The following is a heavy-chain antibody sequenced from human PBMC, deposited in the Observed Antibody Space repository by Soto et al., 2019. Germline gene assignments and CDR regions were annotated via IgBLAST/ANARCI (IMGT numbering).Heavy chain of an antibody. CDR2: IFNSDSST. CDR3: AKAVGPQSPRPHH. J-gene: IGHJ5*02. V-gene: IGHV3-23*05. CDR1: GFSFSNYA. Sequence: EVQLLESGGGLVQPGGSLRLSCAASGFSFSNYAMSWVRQAPGKGREWVSAIFNSDSSTYYADSVKGRFTISRDTSKNTLYLQMNSLRAEDTAVYYCAKAVGPQSPRPHHWGQGTLVTVSS.